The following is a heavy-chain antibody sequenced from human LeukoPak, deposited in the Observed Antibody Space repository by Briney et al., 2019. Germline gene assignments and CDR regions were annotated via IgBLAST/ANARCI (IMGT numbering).Heavy chain of an antibody. V-gene: IGHV1-18*01. Sequence: ASVNVSCKASVYTFTSYAMNGVRQAPGQGREGMGWISAYNGKTNYSQRLQGRVTMNTDTPTRTAYMELRSLRSDDTAVYYRARGVRSGYYKGGFDYWGQGTLVTVSS. CDR1: VYTFTSYA. J-gene: IGHJ4*02. D-gene: IGHD3-3*01. CDR2: ISAYNGKT. CDR3: ARGVRSGYYKGGFDY.